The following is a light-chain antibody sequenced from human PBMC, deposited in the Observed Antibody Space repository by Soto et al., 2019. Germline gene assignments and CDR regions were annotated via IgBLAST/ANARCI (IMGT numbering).Light chain of an antibody. V-gene: IGLV1-51*01. J-gene: IGLJ3*02. Sequence: QSVLTQPPSVSAAPGQKVTISCSGSSSNIGNNYGSWYQQLPGTAPKLLMYDNNKRPSGIPDRFSGSKSGTSATLGITGLQTGDEADYYCGTWDTSLSAWVFGGGTKLTVL. CDR1: SSNIGNNY. CDR2: DNN. CDR3: GTWDTSLSAWV.